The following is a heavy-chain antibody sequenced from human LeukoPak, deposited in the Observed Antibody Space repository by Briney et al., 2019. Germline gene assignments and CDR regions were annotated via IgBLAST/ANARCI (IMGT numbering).Heavy chain of an antibody. CDR1: GYSFTSYW. Sequence: GESLKISCKGSGYSFTSYWIGWVRQMPGKGLEWMGIIYPGDSDTRYSPSFQGQVTISADKSISTAYLQWSSLKASDTAMYYCARQRRAAAASTKSYYFGYWGQGTLVTVSS. V-gene: IGHV5-51*01. J-gene: IGHJ4*02. D-gene: IGHD6-13*01. CDR3: ARQRRAAAASTKSYYFGY. CDR2: IYPGDSDT.